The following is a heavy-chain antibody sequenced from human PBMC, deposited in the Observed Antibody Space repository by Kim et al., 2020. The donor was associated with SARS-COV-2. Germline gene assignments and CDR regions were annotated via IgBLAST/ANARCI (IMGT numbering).Heavy chain of an antibody. Sequence: GGSLRLSCAASGFTFSDYYMSWIRQAPGKGLEWVSYISSSSSYTNYADSVKGRFTISRDNAKNSLYLQMNSLRAEDTAVYYCARDLGRAAPAYHYYYGMDVWGQGTTVTVSS. V-gene: IGHV3-11*06. D-gene: IGHD6-13*01. CDR2: ISSSSSYT. J-gene: IGHJ6*02. CDR3: ARDLGRAAPAYHYYYGMDV. CDR1: GFTFSDYY.